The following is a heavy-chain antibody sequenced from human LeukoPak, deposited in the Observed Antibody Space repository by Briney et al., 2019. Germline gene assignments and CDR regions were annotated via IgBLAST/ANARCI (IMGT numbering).Heavy chain of an antibody. D-gene: IGHD3-10*01. CDR2: IKQDGSDK. V-gene: IGHV3-7*01. CDR3: ARDRITMVRGVIPLLQP. CDR1: EFTHKY. J-gene: IGHJ4*02. Sequence: GESLKISCVASEFTHKYMSWVRQAPGKGLEWVANIKQDGSDKNYADSVKGRFTISRDNSKNTLYLQMNSLRAEDTAVYYCARDRITMVRGVIPLLQPWGQGTLVTVSS.